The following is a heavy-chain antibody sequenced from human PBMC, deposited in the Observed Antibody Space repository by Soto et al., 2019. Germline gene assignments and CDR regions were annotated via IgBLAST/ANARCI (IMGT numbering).Heavy chain of an antibody. CDR3: AANGLYCLDY. CDR1: SRSISSSNW. J-gene: IGHJ4*02. D-gene: IGHD1-26*01. CDR2: IYHRGSA. V-gene: IGHV4-4*02. Sequence: QVQLQESGPGLVKPSGTLSLTCAVSSRSISSSNWWRWVRQPPGKGLEWIGEIYHRGSANYNPSLKSRVTMSVDKSNNQFALRLSSAPAADTAIYYCAANGLYCLDYWGQGTQVTVSS.